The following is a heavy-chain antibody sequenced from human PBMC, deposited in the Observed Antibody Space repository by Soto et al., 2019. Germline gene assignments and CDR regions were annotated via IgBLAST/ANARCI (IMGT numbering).Heavy chain of an antibody. J-gene: IGHJ4*02. D-gene: IGHD3-10*01. V-gene: IGHV1-2*04. CDR3: ARGGTMVRGVHFDY. CDR2: INPNSGGT. CDR1: GYTFTGYY. Sequence: ASVKVSCEASGYTFTGYYMHWVRQAPGQGLEWMGWINPNSGGTNYAQKFQGWVTMTRDTSISTAYMELGRLRSDDTAVYYCARGGTMVRGVHFDYWGQGTLVTVSS.